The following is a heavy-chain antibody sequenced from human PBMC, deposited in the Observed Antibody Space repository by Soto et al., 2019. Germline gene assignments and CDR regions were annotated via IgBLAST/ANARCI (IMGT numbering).Heavy chain of an antibody. CDR1: GVTFSNYG. Sequence: EVQLLESGGGLIQPGGSLRLSCEASGVTFSNYGMTWVRLAPGKGLEWVSTISGSGGRTFYADPVKGRFTISRDNSKNTLYLQMKSLRAEDTAVYYCAKEMIASTLADFFDYWGQGTLVTVSS. J-gene: IGHJ4*02. D-gene: IGHD2-21*01. V-gene: IGHV3-23*01. CDR3: AKEMIASTLADFFDY. CDR2: ISGSGGRT.